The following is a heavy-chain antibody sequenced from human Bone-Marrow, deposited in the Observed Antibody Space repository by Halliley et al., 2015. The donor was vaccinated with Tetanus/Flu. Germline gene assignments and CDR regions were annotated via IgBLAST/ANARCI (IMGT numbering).Heavy chain of an antibody. V-gene: IGHV4-34*04. CDR3: VRGLVGGTLLRLDYFDY. Sequence: INQIGTTNTNPSLKSRATISVDTSKNQFSLNLNFVPAADTGTYYCVRGLVGGTLLRLDYFDYWGQGTLVTVSS. J-gene: IGHJ4*02. D-gene: IGHD1-26*01. CDR2: INQIGTT.